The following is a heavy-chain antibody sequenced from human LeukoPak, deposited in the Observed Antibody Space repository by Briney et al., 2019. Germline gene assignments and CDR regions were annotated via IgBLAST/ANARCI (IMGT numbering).Heavy chain of an antibody. J-gene: IGHJ4*02. D-gene: IGHD3-16*01. CDR2: IYTTGKT. CDR1: SGSINSYY. Sequence: SDTLSLTCTVSSGSINSYYWGWVRQPTGRRVEGIRRIYTTGKTDYNPSLKSRLTTSVDTSKREFSLNLTSVTAADTAIYFCARHGYTASHYFLDFWSQGTLVTVSS. V-gene: IGHV4-4*07. CDR3: ARHGYTASHYFLDF.